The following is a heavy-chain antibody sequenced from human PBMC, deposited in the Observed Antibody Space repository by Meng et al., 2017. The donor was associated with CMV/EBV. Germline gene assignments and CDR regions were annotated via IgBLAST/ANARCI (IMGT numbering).Heavy chain of an antibody. CDR2: ISAYNGNP. V-gene: IGHV1-18*01. CDR3: ARAAYCGGDCYPDFDY. CDR1: GYPFTSYS. Sequence: SGYPFTSYSISWVRQAPGQGLEWMGWISAYNGNPSYAQKLQGRVTMTTDASTSTAYMELRSLRSDDTAVYYCARAAYCGGDCYPDFDYWGQGTLVTVSS. D-gene: IGHD2-21*01. J-gene: IGHJ4*02.